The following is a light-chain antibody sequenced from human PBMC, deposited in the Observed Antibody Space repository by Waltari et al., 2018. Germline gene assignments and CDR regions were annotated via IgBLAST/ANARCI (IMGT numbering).Light chain of an antibody. V-gene: IGLV2-23*01. CDR3: CSYGGASIRI. J-gene: IGLJ2*01. CDR2: EGN. CDR1: TSDVGSDNL. Sequence: QSALTQPASVSGSPGQSLTISCTGTTSDVGSDNLVSWYQQHPGEVPKLIIYEGNKRPSGVSNRFSGSKSGNTASLTISGLQPEDEADYYCCSYGGASIRIFGGGTKVTVL.